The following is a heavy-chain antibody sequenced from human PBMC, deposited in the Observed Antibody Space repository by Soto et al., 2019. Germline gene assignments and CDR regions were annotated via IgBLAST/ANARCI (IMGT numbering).Heavy chain of an antibody. D-gene: IGHD2-2*01. CDR2: INHSGST. Sequence: SETLSLTCAVYGGSFSGYYWSWIRQPPGKGLEWIGEINHSGSTNYNPSLKSRVTISVDTSKNQFSLKLSSVTAADTAVYYCARGVVVPAAITPFDYWGQGTLVTVSS. V-gene: IGHV4-34*01. CDR1: GGSFSGYY. CDR3: ARGVVVPAAITPFDY. J-gene: IGHJ4*02.